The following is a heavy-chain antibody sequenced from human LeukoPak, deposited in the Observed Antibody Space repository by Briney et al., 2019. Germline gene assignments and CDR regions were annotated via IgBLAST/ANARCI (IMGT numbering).Heavy chain of an antibody. CDR1: GGTFSSYA. Sequence: GASVKVSCKASGGTFSSYAISWVRQAPGQGLEWMGGIIPIFGTADYAQKFQGRVTITADESTSTAYMELSSLRSEDTAVYYCARDHSLGYRNWFDPWGRGTLVTVSS. V-gene: IGHV1-69*13. D-gene: IGHD1-1*01. CDR3: ARDHSLGYRNWFDP. CDR2: IIPIFGTA. J-gene: IGHJ5*02.